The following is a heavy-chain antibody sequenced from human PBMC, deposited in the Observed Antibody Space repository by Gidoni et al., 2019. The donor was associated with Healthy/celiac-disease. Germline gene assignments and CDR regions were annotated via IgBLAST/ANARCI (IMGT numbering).Heavy chain of an antibody. Sequence: EVQLVESGGGLIQPGGSLRLSCAVSGFIVSSNYMSWVRQAPGRGLEWVSVIYSGGSTSYADSVKGRFTISRDNSKNTVYLQMNSLRAEDTAVYYCARDFGSSYGSDYWGQGTLVTVSS. CDR1: GFIVSSNY. J-gene: IGHJ4*02. V-gene: IGHV3-53*01. CDR3: ARDFGSSYGSDY. D-gene: IGHD5-18*01. CDR2: IYSGGST.